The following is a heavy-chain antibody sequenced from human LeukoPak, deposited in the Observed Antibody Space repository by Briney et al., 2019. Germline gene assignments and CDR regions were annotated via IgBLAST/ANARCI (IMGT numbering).Heavy chain of an antibody. CDR1: GGTFSSYA. CDR2: IIPIFGTA. CDR3: ARNNYDILTGYYRALDY. Sequence: ASVKVSCKASGGTFSSYAISWVRQAPGQGLEWMGGIIPIFGTANYAQKFQGRVTITTDESASTAYMELSSLRPEDTAVYYCARNNYDILTGYYRALDYWGQGTLVTVSS. V-gene: IGHV1-69*05. D-gene: IGHD3-9*01. J-gene: IGHJ4*02.